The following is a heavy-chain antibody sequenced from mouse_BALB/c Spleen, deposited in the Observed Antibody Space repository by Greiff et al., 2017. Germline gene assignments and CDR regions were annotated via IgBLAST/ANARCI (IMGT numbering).Heavy chain of an antibody. D-gene: IGHD2-10*02. CDR1: GYTFTSYW. Sequence: QVQLQQPGAELVKPGASVKLSCKASGYTFTSYWMHWVKQRPGQGLKWIGEINPSNGRTNYNEKFKSKATLTVDKSSSTAYMQLSSLTSEDSAVYYCARWKEYGNYWFDYWGQGTLVTVSA. CDR2: INPSNGRT. V-gene: IGHV1S81*02. CDR3: ARWKEYGNYWFDY. J-gene: IGHJ3*01.